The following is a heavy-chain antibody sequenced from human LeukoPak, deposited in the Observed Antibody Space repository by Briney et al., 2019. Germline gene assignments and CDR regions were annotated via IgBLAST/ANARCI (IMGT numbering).Heavy chain of an antibody. CDR3: AAENDSSGYYYFGYYFDY. CDR1: GYTFTSYY. V-gene: IGHV1-69*13. J-gene: IGHJ4*02. D-gene: IGHD3-22*01. CDR2: IIPIFGTA. Sequence: ASVKVSCKASGYTFTSYYMHWVRQAPGQGLEWMGGIIPIFGTANYAQKFQGRVTITADESTSTAYMELSSLRSEDTAVYYCAAENDSSGYYYFGYYFDYWGQGTLVTVSS.